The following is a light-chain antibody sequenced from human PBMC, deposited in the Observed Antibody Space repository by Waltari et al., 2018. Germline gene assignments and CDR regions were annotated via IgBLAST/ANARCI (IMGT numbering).Light chain of an antibody. Sequence: SYELTQPPSVSVSPGQTASIPCSGDKLEDKYACWYQQRPGQSPMVVIYQDTKRPSGIPERCSGSNSGNTATLTINGTQAMDEADYYCQTWDSRTVVFGGGTKLTVL. J-gene: IGLJ2*01. V-gene: IGLV3-1*01. CDR1: KLEDKY. CDR2: QDT. CDR3: QTWDSRTVV.